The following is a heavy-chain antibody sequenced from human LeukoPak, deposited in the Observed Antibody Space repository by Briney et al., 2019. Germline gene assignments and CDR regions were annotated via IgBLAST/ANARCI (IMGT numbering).Heavy chain of an antibody. CDR2: IKQDGSEK. Sequence: PGGSLRLSCAASGFTFSTYWMTWVRQAPGKGLEWVASIKQDGSEKSYVDSVKGRFTISRDNAKNSLYLQMNSLRAKDTAVYYCAKVVSSPQHQNYVAARPGDLGYWGQGTLVTVSS. D-gene: IGHD6-6*01. J-gene: IGHJ4*02. CDR1: GFTFSTYW. V-gene: IGHV3-7*01. CDR3: AKVVSSPQHQNYVAARPGDLGY.